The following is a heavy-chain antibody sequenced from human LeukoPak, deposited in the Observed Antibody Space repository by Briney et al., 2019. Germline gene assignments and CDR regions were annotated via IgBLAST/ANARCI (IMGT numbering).Heavy chain of an antibody. CDR3: ARSGGLQKFDY. J-gene: IGHJ4*02. Sequence: GGSLRLSCAASEFTFSNDSLLWVRQARGKGRQWVAVISYDGNTIHYADSVKGRFIISRDASKNTLYLQMNSLRAEDTAVYYCARSGGLQKFDYWGQGTLVTVSS. V-gene: IGHV3-30-3*01. D-gene: IGHD4-11*01. CDR1: EFTFSNDS. CDR2: ISYDGNTI.